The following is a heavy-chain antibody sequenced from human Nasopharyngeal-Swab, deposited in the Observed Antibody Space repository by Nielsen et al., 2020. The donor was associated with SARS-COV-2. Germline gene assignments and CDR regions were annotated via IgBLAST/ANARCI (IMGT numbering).Heavy chain of an antibody. V-gene: IGHV5-51*01. CDR2: IFPGDSDT. Sequence: GSLRLSCKGSGYTFTSYWIHWVRQMPGKGLEWMGTIFPGDSDTRYSPSFQGQVTISADKSITTAYLQWSSLKASDTAMYYCAKSESIPEAFDIWGQGTMVTVSS. CDR3: AKSESIPEAFDI. CDR1: GYTFTSYW. D-gene: IGHD6-6*01. J-gene: IGHJ3*02.